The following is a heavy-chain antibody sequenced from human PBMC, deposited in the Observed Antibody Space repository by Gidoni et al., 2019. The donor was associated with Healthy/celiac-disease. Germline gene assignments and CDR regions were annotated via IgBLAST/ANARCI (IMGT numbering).Heavy chain of an antibody. J-gene: IGHJ4*02. Sequence: QVQLQQWGAGLLKPSETLSLTCAVYGGSFSGNYSSWIRQPPGKGLEWIGEINHSASTNYNPSLKSRVTISVDTSKNQFSLKLSSVTAADTAVYYWARSGSQGKKRGLTKRTVFDYWGQGTLVTVSS. D-gene: IGHD3-10*01. CDR1: GGSFSGNY. V-gene: IGHV4-34*01. CDR3: ARSGSQGKKRGLTKRTVFDY. CDR2: INHSAST.